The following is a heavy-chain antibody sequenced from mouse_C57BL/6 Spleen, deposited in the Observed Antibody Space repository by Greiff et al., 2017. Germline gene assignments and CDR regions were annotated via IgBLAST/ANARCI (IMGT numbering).Heavy chain of an antibody. CDR2: IDPSDSYT. V-gene: IGHV1-69*01. D-gene: IGHD3-2*02. CDR3: ARDSSGYGY. J-gene: IGHJ2*01. CDR1: GYTFTSYW. Sequence: QVQLQQPGAELVMPGASVKLSCKASGYTFTSYWMHWVKQRPGQGLEWIGEIDPSDSYTNYNQKFKGKSTLTVDKSSSTAYMQLSSLTSEASAVYYCARDSSGYGYWGQGTTLTVSS.